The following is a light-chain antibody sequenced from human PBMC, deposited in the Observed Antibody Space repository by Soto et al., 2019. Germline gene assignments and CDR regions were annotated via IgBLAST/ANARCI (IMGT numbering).Light chain of an antibody. Sequence: EIVLTQSPAAVSLSLGERVTLSCRASQSVSSCLAWYQQKPGKAPKFLIYDASNLAPGIPSRFSGSGSGTDFTITISSLEPEDFAVYYCKQRSNWPPGFGQGTRLEIK. J-gene: IGKJ5*01. CDR1: QSVSSC. CDR3: KQRSNWPPG. V-gene: IGKV3-11*01. CDR2: DAS.